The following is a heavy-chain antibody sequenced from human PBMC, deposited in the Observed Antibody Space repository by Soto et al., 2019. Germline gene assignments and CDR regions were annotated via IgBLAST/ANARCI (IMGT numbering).Heavy chain of an antibody. CDR2: IYYSGSA. J-gene: IGHJ4*02. Sequence: QLQLQESGPGLVKPSETLSLTCTVSGGSISSSSYYWGWIRQPPGKGLEWIGNIYYSGSAYYNPSLKSRVTISVDMYKNHFSLKLSSVPAADPAVYYCERRGVSGHVDYWGQGTLVTVSS. CDR1: GGSISSSSYY. D-gene: IGHD3-10*01. CDR3: ERRGVSGHVDY. V-gene: IGHV4-39*02.